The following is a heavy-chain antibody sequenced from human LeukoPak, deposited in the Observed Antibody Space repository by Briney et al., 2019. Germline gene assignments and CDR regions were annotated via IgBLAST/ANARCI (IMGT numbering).Heavy chain of an antibody. CDR3: AKDRSGYSSS. D-gene: IGHD6-13*01. CDR2: ISYDGSNK. CDR1: GFTFSSYA. J-gene: IGHJ4*02. Sequence: PGRSLRLSCAASGFTFSSYAMHWVRQAPGKGLEWVAVISYDGSNKYYADSVKGRFTISRDNSKNTLYLQMNSLRAEDTAVYYCAKDRSGYSSSWGQGTLVTVSS. V-gene: IGHV3-30-3*01.